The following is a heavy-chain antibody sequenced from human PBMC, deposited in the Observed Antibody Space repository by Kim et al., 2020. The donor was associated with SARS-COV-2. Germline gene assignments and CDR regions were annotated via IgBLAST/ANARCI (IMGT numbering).Heavy chain of an antibody. Sequence: GGSLRLSCAASGFTFSSYGMHWVRQAPGKGLEWVAVISYDGSNKYYADSVKGRFTISRDNSKNTLYLQMNSLRAEDTAVYYCAKGQGIAAADNWFDPWG. V-gene: IGHV3-30*18. CDR3: AKGQGIAAADNWFDP. CDR1: GFTFSSYG. J-gene: IGHJ5*02. CDR2: ISYDGSNK. D-gene: IGHD6-25*01.